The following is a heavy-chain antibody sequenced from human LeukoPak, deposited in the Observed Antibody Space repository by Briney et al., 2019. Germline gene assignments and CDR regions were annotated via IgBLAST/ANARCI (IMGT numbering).Heavy chain of an antibody. Sequence: PSETLSLTCTVSGGSISSYYWSWIRQPPGKGLEWIGYIYYSGSTNYNPSLKSRVTISVDTSKNQFSLKLSSVTAADTAVYYCAKQYYYGSGSYHFDYWGQGTLVTASS. CDR1: GGSISSYY. CDR3: AKQYYYGSGSYHFDY. J-gene: IGHJ4*02. D-gene: IGHD3-10*01. CDR2: IYYSGST. V-gene: IGHV4-59*08.